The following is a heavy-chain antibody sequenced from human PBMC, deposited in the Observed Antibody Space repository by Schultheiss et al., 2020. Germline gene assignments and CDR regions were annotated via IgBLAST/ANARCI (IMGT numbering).Heavy chain of an antibody. D-gene: IGHD3-22*01. Sequence: GESLKISCAASGFTFSSYSMNWVRQAPGKGLEWVSSISSSSSYIYYADSVKGRFTISRDNAKNSLYLQMNSLRAEDTAVYYCATESSGYYDYWGQGTLVTVAS. CDR2: ISSSSSYI. J-gene: IGHJ4*02. CDR1: GFTFSSYS. V-gene: IGHV3-21*04. CDR3: ATESSGYYDY.